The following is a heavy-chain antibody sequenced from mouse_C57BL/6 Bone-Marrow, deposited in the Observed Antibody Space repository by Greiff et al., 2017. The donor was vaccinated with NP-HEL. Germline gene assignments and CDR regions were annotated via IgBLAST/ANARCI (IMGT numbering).Heavy chain of an antibody. J-gene: IGHJ2*01. V-gene: IGHV1-5*01. CDR1: GYTFTSYW. Sequence: VQLKQSGPVLARPGASVKMSCKTSGYTFTSYWLHWVKQRPGQGLEWIGAIYPGNSDTSYNQKFKGKAKLTAVTSASTAYMELSSLTNEDSAVYYWTRWAAQATGDYWGQGTTLTVSS. CDR2: IYPGNSDT. CDR3: TRWAAQATGDY. D-gene: IGHD3-2*02.